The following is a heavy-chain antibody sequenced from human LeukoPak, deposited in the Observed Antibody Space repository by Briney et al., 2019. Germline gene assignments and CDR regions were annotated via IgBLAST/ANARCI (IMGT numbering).Heavy chain of an antibody. V-gene: IGHV5-51*01. CDR3: ARRVVGAQIDY. Sequence: GESLKISCKGSGYTFTNYWIGWVRQMPGKGLEWMGSTYPGDSDIRYSPSFQGQVTISVDKSISTAYLQWSSLKASDTAMYYCARRVVGAQIDYWGQGTLVTVSS. J-gene: IGHJ4*02. CDR1: GYTFTNYW. D-gene: IGHD1-26*01. CDR2: TYPGDSDI.